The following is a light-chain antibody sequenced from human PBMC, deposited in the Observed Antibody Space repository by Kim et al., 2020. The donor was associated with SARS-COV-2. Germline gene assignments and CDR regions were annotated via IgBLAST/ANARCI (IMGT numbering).Light chain of an antibody. V-gene: IGKV3-15*01. CDR1: QGVSSN. CDR3: QQYNNWPPT. Sequence: ESPGERATLACRASQGVSSNLAWYQQKPGQAPRLLIYGASTRATGIPARFSGSGSGTEFTLTISSLQSEDFAVYYCQQYNNWPPTFGQGTKVDIK. CDR2: GAS. J-gene: IGKJ1*01.